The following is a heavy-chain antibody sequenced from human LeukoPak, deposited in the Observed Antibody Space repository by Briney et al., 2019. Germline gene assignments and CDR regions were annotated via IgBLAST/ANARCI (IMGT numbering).Heavy chain of an antibody. CDR2: IYSGGST. CDR3: ATLARYAFDI. Sequence: PGGSLRLSCAASGLTVSIKDMSWVRQAPGKGLEWVSVIYSGGSTYYAGSVKGRFTISRDNSKNTLYLQMNSLRAEDTAVYYCATLARYAFDIWGQGTMVTVSS. J-gene: IGHJ3*02. D-gene: IGHD5-12*01. V-gene: IGHV3-53*01. CDR1: GLTVSIKD.